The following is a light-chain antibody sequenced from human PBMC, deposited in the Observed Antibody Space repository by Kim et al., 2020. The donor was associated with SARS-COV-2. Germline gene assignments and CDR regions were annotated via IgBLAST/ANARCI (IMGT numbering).Light chain of an antibody. CDR3: QQYYSYPLT. Sequence: ASTGARVTITCRASQGISSYLAWYQQKPGKAPKLLIYAASTLQSGVPSRFSGSGSGTDFTLTISCLQSDDFATYYCQQYYSYPLTFGQGTKVDIK. J-gene: IGKJ1*01. V-gene: IGKV1-8*01. CDR1: QGISSY. CDR2: AAS.